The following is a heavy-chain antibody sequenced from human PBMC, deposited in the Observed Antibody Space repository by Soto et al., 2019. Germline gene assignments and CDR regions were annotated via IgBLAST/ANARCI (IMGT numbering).Heavy chain of an antibody. CDR2: LYWDDDK. Sequence: ESGPTLVNPTQTLTLTCTFSGFSLSTSGVGVGWIRQPPGKALEWLALLYWDDDKRYSPSLRSRLTITKDTSKNQVLLTMTNMDPVDTATYFCAHRQTIGVAGTDTFDYWGQGTLVTVSS. D-gene: IGHD6-19*01. CDR1: GFSLSTSGVG. CDR3: AHRQTIGVAGTDTFDY. V-gene: IGHV2-5*02. J-gene: IGHJ4*02.